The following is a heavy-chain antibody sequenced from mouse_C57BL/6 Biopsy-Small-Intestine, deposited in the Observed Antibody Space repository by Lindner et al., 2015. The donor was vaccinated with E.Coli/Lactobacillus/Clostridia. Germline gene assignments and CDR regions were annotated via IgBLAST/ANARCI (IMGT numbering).Heavy chain of an antibody. CDR3: ARDGYYVYYYGMDY. CDR1: GFTFSDYG. V-gene: IGHV5-17*01. J-gene: IGHJ4*01. D-gene: IGHD2-3*01. CDR2: ISSGSSTI. Sequence: VQLQESGGGLVKPGGSLKLSCAASGFTFSDYGMHWVRQAPEKGLEWVAYISSGSSTIYYVDTVKGRFTISRDNAKNTLFLQMTSLRSEDTAMYYCARDGYYVYYYGMDYWGQGTSVTVSS.